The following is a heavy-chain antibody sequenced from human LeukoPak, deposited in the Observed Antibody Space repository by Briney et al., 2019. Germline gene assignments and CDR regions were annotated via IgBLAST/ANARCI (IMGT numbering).Heavy chain of an antibody. D-gene: IGHD2-2*01. CDR2: ISGGGGST. Sequence: GGSLRLSCAASGFTFSSYAMSWVRQAPGKGLEWVSAISGGGGSTYYADSVKGRFTISRDNSKNTLYLQMNSLRAEDTAVYYCAKSNCSSTSCYPVYYYYGMDVWGQGTTVTVSS. J-gene: IGHJ6*02. CDR1: GFTFSSYA. V-gene: IGHV3-23*01. CDR3: AKSNCSSTSCYPVYYYYGMDV.